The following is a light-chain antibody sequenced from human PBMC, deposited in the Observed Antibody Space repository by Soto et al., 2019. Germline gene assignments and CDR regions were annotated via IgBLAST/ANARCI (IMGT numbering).Light chain of an antibody. V-gene: IGKV1-39*01. CDR1: QSISSN. CDR3: LQTYSTWT. CDR2: AAS. J-gene: IGKJ1*01. Sequence: DIQMTQSPPSLSASVGDRVTVTCRASQSISSNLSWYQQKPGKAPKLLIYAASSLQSGVPPRFSGSGSGTDFTLTISSLQPEDFATYYCLQTYSTWTFGQGTKVEIK.